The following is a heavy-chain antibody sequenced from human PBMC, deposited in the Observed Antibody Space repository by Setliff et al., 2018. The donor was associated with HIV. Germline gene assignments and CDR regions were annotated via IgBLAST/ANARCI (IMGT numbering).Heavy chain of an antibody. CDR1: GFTLSSYV. J-gene: IGHJ4*02. CDR3: ARDSGYCSGDSCYSGLDY. Sequence: GGSLRLSCAAPGFTLSSYVMHWVRQAPGKGLEWVSAISYDGSNKYYADSVKGRFTISRDNSKNTLYLQMNSLRAEDTAVFYCARDSGYCSGDSCYSGLDYWGQGTLVTVSS. V-gene: IGHV3-30*04. CDR2: ISYDGSNK. D-gene: IGHD2-15*01.